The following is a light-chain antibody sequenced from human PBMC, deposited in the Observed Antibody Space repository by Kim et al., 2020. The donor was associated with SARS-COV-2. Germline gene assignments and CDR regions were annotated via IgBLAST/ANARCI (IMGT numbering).Light chain of an antibody. CDR1: SLRSYY. V-gene: IGLV3-19*01. J-gene: IGLJ2*01. CDR2: GKN. Sequence: SSELTQDPAVSVALGQTVRITCQGDSLRSYYATWYQQKPGQAPTLVIYGKNNRPSGIPDRFSGSSSGNTASLTITGAQAEDEADYYCNSRDSNDNVVFGGGTSLTVL. CDR3: NSRDSNDNVV.